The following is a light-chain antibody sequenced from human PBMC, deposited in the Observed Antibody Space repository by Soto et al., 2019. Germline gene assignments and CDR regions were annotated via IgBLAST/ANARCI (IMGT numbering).Light chain of an antibody. CDR2: DAS. Sequence: DIQMTQSPSSVSAAVGDSVAVTCRVSQDITVRLAWYQQKPGKAPKLLIYDASTLQSGVPPRFSGSGSGTEFTLTIRDLQLEDSASYYCQQATRFPQTFGQGTKVDIK. CDR3: QQATRFPQT. CDR1: QDITVR. V-gene: IGKV1-12*01. J-gene: IGKJ1*01.